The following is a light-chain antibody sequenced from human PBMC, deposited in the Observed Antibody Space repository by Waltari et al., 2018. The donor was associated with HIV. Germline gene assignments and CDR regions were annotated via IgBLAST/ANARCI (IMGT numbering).Light chain of an antibody. CDR2: EVN. V-gene: IGLV2-23*02. J-gene: IGLJ2*01. CDR1: SNDVGGFDP. Sequence: HSALTQPASVSGSPGQSITISCTGTSNDVGGFDPVSLYQHHPGTAPKLIIFEVNKRPSGVSNRFSGSKSGNTASLTISGLQTEDETDYYCCSYARSRSLLFGGGTKLTVL. CDR3: CSYARSRSLL.